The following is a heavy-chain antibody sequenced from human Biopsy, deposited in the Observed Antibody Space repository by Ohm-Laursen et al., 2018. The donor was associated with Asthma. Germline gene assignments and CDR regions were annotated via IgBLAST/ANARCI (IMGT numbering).Heavy chain of an antibody. CDR1: GFTVSTNG. D-gene: IGHD3-22*01. CDR2: IWYDGRRK. V-gene: IGHV3-33*08. J-gene: IGHJ5*01. CDR3: AREKITESSGFQNWFDS. Sequence: SLRLSCAASGFTVSTNGMHWVRQAPGKGLEWVALIWYDGRRKSYTDSVRGRFTISRDNSKNTLYLEMDSLRAEDTAVYYCAREKITESSGFQNWFDSWGQGTLVTVSS.